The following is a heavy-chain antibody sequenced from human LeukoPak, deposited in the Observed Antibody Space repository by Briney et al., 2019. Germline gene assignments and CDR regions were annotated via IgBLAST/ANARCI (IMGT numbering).Heavy chain of an antibody. Sequence: GGSLRLSCAASGFTFSSYGMHWVRQAPGEGLEWVTVIWYDGSNKYYADSVKGRITISRDNSKNTLYLQMNSLRAEDTAVYYCARAKDSGGWNGIDYWGQGTLVTVSS. CDR2: IWYDGSNK. V-gene: IGHV3-33*01. CDR3: ARAKDSGGWNGIDY. D-gene: IGHD6-19*01. CDR1: GFTFSSYG. J-gene: IGHJ4*02.